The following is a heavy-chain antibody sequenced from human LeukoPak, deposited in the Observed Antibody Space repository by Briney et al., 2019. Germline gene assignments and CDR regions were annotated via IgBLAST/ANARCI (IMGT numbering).Heavy chain of an antibody. CDR2: ICGSGGST. Sequence: GGSLRLSCAASGFTFSSYAINWVRQAPGKGLEWVSTICGSGGSTYYADSVKGRFTISRDNSKNTLYLEMNSLRAEETAVYYCAKVRDSSSWYGLFDYWGQGTLVTVSS. CDR3: AKVRDSSSWYGLFDY. V-gene: IGHV3-23*01. CDR1: GFTFSSYA. J-gene: IGHJ4*02. D-gene: IGHD6-13*01.